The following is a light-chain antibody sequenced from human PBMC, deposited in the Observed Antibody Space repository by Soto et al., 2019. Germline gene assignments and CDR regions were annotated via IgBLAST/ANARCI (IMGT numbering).Light chain of an antibody. J-gene: IGKJ4*01. CDR1: QRISTW. Sequence: DIQMTQSPSTLPAYVGARVNSTCRAMQRISTWLAWYQQKPGKAANLLETGVPSRFSGSGSGTEFTLTISFLQPDDFATYYCQQYNSYSPRTFGGGTKVDI. CDR3: QQYNSYSPRT. V-gene: IGKV1-5*03.